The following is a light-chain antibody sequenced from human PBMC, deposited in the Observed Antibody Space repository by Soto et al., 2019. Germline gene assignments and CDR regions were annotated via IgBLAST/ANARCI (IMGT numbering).Light chain of an antibody. Sequence: QSALTQPASVSGSPGQSITISCTGTTSDVGRYNYVSWHQQHPGKAPKLLIFDDSNRPSGVSDRFSGSKSGNTASLTISGLQAEDEADYYCNSYTTGTTWVFGGGTKLTVL. CDR3: NSYTTGTTWV. V-gene: IGLV2-14*01. CDR2: DDS. J-gene: IGLJ3*02. CDR1: TSDVGRYNY.